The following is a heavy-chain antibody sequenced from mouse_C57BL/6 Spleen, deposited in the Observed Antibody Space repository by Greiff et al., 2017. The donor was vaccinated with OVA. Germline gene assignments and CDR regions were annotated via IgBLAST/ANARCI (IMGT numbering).Heavy chain of an antibody. CDR3: ASFDTSSYFDC. CDR2: IDPSDSYT. J-gene: IGHJ2*01. D-gene: IGHD1-1*01. CDR1: GYTFTSYW. Sequence: QVQLQQPGAELVMPGASVKLSCKASGYTFTSYWMHWVKQRPGQGLEWIGEIDPSDSYTNYNQKFKGKSTLTVDKSSSTAYMQLSSLTSEDSAVYYCASFDTSSYFDCWGQGTTLTVSS. V-gene: IGHV1-69*01.